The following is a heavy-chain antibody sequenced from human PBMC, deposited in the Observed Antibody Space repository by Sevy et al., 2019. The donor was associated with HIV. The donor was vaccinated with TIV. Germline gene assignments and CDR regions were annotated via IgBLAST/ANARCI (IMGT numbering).Heavy chain of an antibody. CDR2: IRSKANTYAT. D-gene: IGHD3-16*01. Sequence: GGSLRLSCAASGFTFSGSAMHWVRQASGKGLEWVGRIRSKANTYATVYAASVRGRFTISRDDSKNTAYLQMNSLKTEDTAVYYCIPGCRPNFGNWGQGTLVTVSS. V-gene: IGHV3-73*01. CDR3: IPGCRPNFGN. CDR1: GFTFSGSA. J-gene: IGHJ4*02.